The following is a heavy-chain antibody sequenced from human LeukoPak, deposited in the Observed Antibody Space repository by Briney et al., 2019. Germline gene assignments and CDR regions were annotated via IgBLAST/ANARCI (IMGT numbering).Heavy chain of an antibody. V-gene: IGHV3-74*01. CDR3: AAGPAGNGHLSSY. J-gene: IGHJ4*02. D-gene: IGHD1-1*01. CDR1: GFIFNNYW. Sequence: GESLRLSCAASGFIFNNYWLHWVRQVPGKGLMWVSRINGDGNNVNYADSVKGRFTISRDNAKNTLHLQMNSLRAEDTAVYYCAAGPAGNGHLSSYWGQGTRVTVSS. CDR2: INGDGNNV.